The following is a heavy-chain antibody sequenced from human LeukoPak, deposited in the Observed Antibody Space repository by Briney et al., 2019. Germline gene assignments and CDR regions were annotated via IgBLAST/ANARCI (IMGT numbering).Heavy chain of an antibody. CDR1: GFTFNNYA. CDR3: VQAQNQKREELYFQH. J-gene: IGHJ1*01. Sequence: GGSLRLSCSASGFTFNNYAMHWVRQAPGKGLEYVSAINHDGGLTFYADSVRGRFTISRDNSKNTLYLEMSSLRAEDTAVYYCVQAQNQKREELYFQHWGQGILITVSA. CDR2: INHDGGLT. D-gene: IGHD1-7*01. V-gene: IGHV3-64D*09.